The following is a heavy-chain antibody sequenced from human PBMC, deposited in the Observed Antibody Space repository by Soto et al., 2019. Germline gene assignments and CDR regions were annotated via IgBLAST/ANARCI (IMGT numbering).Heavy chain of an antibody. CDR1: GGSFSGYY. CDR2: INHSGST. Sequence: SETLSLTCAVYGGSFSGYYWSWIRQPPGKGLEWIGEINHSGSTNYNPSLKSRVTISVDTSKNQFSLKLSSVTAADTAVYYCARRNTYYDFWSGLTNYYYYGMDVWGQGTTVTVS. V-gene: IGHV4-34*01. D-gene: IGHD3-3*01. CDR3: ARRNTYYDFWSGLTNYYYYGMDV. J-gene: IGHJ6*02.